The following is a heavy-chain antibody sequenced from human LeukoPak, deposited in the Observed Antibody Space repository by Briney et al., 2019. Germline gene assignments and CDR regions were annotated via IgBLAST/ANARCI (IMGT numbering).Heavy chain of an antibody. CDR1: GGSFSGYY. CDR2: IYYSGST. V-gene: IGHV4-30-4*08. D-gene: IGHD6-25*01. Sequence: SETLSLTCAVYGGSFSGYYWSWIRQPPGKGLEWIGYIYYSGSTYYNPSLKSRVTISVDTSKNQFSLKLSSVTAADTAVYYCARDRLPNDAFDIWGQGTMVTVSS. J-gene: IGHJ3*02. CDR3: ARDRLPNDAFDI.